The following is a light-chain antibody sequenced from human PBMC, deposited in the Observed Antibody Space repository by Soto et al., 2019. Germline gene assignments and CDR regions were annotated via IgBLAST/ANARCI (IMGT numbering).Light chain of an antibody. CDR2: DAS. CDR1: QSVSRS. J-gene: IGKJ1*01. CDR3: QQRSSWPPWT. V-gene: IGKV3-11*01. Sequence: EIVLTQSPATLSLSPGERATLSCRASQSVSRSLAWYQQKPGQAPRLLIYDASNRATGTPARFSGSGSGTDFTLTISSLEPEDFAVYYCQQRSSWPPWTFGQGTKVEI.